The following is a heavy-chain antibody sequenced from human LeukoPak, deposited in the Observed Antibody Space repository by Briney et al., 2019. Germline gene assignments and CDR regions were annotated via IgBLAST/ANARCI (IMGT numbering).Heavy chain of an antibody. V-gene: IGHV4-59*12. CDR2: IYYSGST. D-gene: IGHD2-2*01. Sequence: SETLSLTCTVSGGSISSYYWSWIRQPPGKGLEWIGYIYYSGSTNYNPSLKSRVTISVDTSKNQFSLKLSSVTATDTAVYYCARGRAYCSSTSCYPHAEYFQHWGQGTLVTVSS. CDR3: ARGRAYCSSTSCYPHAEYFQH. J-gene: IGHJ1*01. CDR1: GGSISSYY.